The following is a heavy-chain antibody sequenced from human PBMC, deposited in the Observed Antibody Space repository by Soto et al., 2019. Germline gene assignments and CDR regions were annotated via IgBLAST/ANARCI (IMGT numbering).Heavy chain of an antibody. CDR1: AFTLSSYA. Sequence: GGSLRLSCAASAFTLSSYAMSWVRQAPGKGLEWVSTISGSGRTTYYADSVKGRFTFSRDNSNNVLFLQMNNLRAEDTAVYYCAKDGGYCDSSTCYDFGGYLDVWGKGTTVTVSS. J-gene: IGHJ6*03. D-gene: IGHD2-2*01. CDR3: AKDGGYCDSSTCYDFGGYLDV. V-gene: IGHV3-23*01. CDR2: ISGSGRTT.